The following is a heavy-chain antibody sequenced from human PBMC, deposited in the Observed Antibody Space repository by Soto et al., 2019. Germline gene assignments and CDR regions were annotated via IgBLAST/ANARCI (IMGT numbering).Heavy chain of an antibody. Sequence: GGSLRLSCTASGFTFNNYNMNWVRQAPGKGLDWVSSITRSDSTYYADSVKGRFTISRDNAKNSLYLQMNSLRSEDTAVYYCARDSALDYWGQGTLVTVSS. CDR3: ARDSALDY. CDR2: ITRSDST. V-gene: IGHV3-21*01. CDR1: GFTFNNYN. J-gene: IGHJ4*02.